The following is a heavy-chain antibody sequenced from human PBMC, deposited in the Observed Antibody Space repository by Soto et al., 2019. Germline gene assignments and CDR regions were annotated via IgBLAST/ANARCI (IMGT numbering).Heavy chain of an antibody. J-gene: IGHJ4*02. D-gene: IGHD1-20*01. CDR3: ARESYNWNYDY. V-gene: IGHV1-2*02. Sequence: VASVKVSCKASRYTFTAYFIHWVRQAPGQGLEWMGWFNPNNGDTYYPQKFQGRLTMTRDTSINTAYMELSRLTSDDTAVYYCARESYNWNYDYWGQGSLVTVSS. CDR2: FNPNNGDT. CDR1: RYTFTAYF.